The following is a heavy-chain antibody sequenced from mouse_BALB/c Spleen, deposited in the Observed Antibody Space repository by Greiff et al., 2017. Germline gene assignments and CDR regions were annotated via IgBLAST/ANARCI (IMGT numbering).Heavy chain of an antibody. CDR2: IDPSDSYT. CDR1: GYTFTSYW. V-gene: IGHV1S127*01. CDR3: TRAGSYAMDY. J-gene: IGHJ4*01. D-gene: IGHD3-3*01. Sequence: QVQLQQPGAELVKPGASVKMSCKASGYTFTSYWMHWVKQRPGQGLEWIGVIDPSDSYTSYNQKFKGKATLPVDTSSSTAYMQLSSLTSEDSAVYYCTRAGSYAMDYWGQGTSVTVSS.